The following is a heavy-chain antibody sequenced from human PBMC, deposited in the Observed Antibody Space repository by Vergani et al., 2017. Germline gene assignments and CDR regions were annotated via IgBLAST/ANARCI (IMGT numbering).Heavy chain of an antibody. J-gene: IGHJ4*02. Sequence: QVQVVQPGAEVKKSGASVKVSCKTSGYTFSNYYMHWVRQAPGQGLEWMGIINPSGGHTNYAQQFQGRVTMTRDTSTSTVYMEVSSLRAEDTAICSCGRGDCGILTGYRYWGQGTLVTVSA. CDR2: INPSGGHT. D-gene: IGHD3-9*01. CDR3: GRGDCGILTGYRY. V-gene: IGHV1-46*03. CDR1: GYTFSNYY.